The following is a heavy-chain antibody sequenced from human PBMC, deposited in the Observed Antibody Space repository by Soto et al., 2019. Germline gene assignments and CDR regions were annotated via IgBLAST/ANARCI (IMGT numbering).Heavy chain of an antibody. Sequence: EVQLVESGGGLVKPGGSLRLSCAASGFTFSSAWMSWVRQVPGKGLEWVGRMKNRADGGSADYAAPVKGRFTISRDDSENTLYLQMNSLKTEDTAMYYCSTSGSAWYNSYWGQGTLVTVSS. J-gene: IGHJ4*02. CDR3: STSGSAWYNSY. V-gene: IGHV3-15*07. D-gene: IGHD6-19*01. CDR2: MKNRADGGSA. CDR1: GFTFSSAW.